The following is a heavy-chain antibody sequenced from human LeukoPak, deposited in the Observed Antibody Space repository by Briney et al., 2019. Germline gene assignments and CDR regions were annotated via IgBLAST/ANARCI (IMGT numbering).Heavy chain of an antibody. J-gene: IGHJ4*02. D-gene: IGHD6-19*01. Sequence: SETLSLTCVVYGGSLTGYYWSWIRQPPGKGLEWIGEINQSGSTRYNPSLRSRFAILVDASKNQFSLKLSSVTAADTAVYYCARGLYSSGWPHFDYWGQGTLVTVSS. V-gene: IGHV4-34*01. CDR3: ARGLYSSGWPHFDY. CDR1: GGSLTGYY. CDR2: INQSGST.